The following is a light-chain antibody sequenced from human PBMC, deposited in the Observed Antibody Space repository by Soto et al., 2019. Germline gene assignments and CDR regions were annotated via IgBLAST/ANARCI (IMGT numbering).Light chain of an antibody. CDR3: QQYNNWTT. Sequence: EIVMTQSRATLSVSPGERATLSCRASQSVSSNLAWYQQKPGQAPRLLIYGASTRATGIPARFSGSGSGTEFTLTISSLQSEDFAVYYCQQYNNWTTFGQGTKVEIK. V-gene: IGKV3-15*01. CDR2: GAS. CDR1: QSVSSN. J-gene: IGKJ1*01.